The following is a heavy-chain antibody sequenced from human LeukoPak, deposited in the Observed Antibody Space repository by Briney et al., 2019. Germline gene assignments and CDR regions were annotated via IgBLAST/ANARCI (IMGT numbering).Heavy chain of an antibody. Sequence: PGGSLRLSCAASGFTFSSYGMNWVRQAPGKGLEWVSAISGSGDRTYYADSVKGRFTISRDNSKNTLFLHMNSLRAEDTAVYSCAKGYYGSGSYGWFDYWGQGTLVTVSS. V-gene: IGHV3-23*01. CDR3: AKGYYGSGSYGWFDY. CDR1: GFTFSSYG. J-gene: IGHJ4*02. CDR2: ISGSGDRT. D-gene: IGHD3-10*01.